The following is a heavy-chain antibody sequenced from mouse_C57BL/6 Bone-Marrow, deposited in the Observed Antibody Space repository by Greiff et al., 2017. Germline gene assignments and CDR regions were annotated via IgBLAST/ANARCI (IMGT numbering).Heavy chain of an antibody. V-gene: IGHV1-78*01. J-gene: IGHJ4*01. CDR3: ARYEDYDGYYAMDD. Sequence: QVQLQQSDAELVKPGASVKISCKVSGYTFTDHTIHWMKQRPEQGLEWIGYIYPRDGSTKYNEKFKGKATLTADKSSSTVYMQLNSLTSEDSAVXFCARYEDYDGYYAMDDWGQGTSVTVSS. CDR1: GYTFTDHT. D-gene: IGHD2-3*01. CDR2: IYPRDGST.